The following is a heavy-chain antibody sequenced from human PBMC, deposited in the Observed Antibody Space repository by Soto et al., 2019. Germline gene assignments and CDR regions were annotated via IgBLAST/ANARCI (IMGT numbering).Heavy chain of an antibody. V-gene: IGHV4-39*01. Sequence: SETLSLTCTVSGGSISSSSYYWGWIRQPPGKGLEWIGSIYYSGSTYYNPSLKSRVTISVDTSKNQFSLKLSSVTAADTAVYYCASYDFWSGSQYYFDYWGQGTLVTVSS. CDR3: ASYDFWSGSQYYFDY. J-gene: IGHJ4*02. CDR1: GGSISSSSYY. CDR2: IYYSGST. D-gene: IGHD3-3*01.